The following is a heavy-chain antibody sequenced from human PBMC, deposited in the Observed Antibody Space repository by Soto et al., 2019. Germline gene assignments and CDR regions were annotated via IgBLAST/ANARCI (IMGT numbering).Heavy chain of an antibody. CDR3: ARWWSGSRQGFDP. D-gene: IGHD3-3*01. CDR2: IYYSGST. CDR1: GGSISSGDYY. Sequence: SETLSLTCTVSGGSISSGDYYWSWIRQHPGEGLEWIGYIYYSGSTYYNPSLKSRVTISVDTSKNQFSLKLSSVTAADTAVYYCARWWSGSRQGFDPWGQGTLVT. V-gene: IGHV4-31*03. J-gene: IGHJ5*02.